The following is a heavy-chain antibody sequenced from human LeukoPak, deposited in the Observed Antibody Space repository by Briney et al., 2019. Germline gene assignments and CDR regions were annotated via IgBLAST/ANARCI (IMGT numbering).Heavy chain of an antibody. D-gene: IGHD2-21*02. Sequence: SETLSLTCTVSGGSISSYYWSWIRQPPGKGLEWIGYIYYSGSTNYNPSLKGRVTISVDTSKNQFSLKLSSVTAADTAVYYCARQPLLTSYFDYWGQGILVTVSS. V-gene: IGHV4-59*01. J-gene: IGHJ4*02. CDR2: IYYSGST. CDR1: GGSISSYY. CDR3: ARQPLLTSYFDY.